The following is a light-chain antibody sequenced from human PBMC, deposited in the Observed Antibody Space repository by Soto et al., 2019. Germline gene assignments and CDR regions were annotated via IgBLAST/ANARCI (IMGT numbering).Light chain of an antibody. CDR3: SSYTSSVAHV. J-gene: IGLJ1*01. Sequence: QSALTQPASVSGSPGQSITISCTGTSSDISGYNSVSWYQQHPGKAPKLMIYEVSNRPSGISNRFSGSKSGNTASLTISGLQAEDEADYYCSSYTSSVAHVFGTGTKLTVL. CDR1: SSDISGYNS. CDR2: EVS. V-gene: IGLV2-14*01.